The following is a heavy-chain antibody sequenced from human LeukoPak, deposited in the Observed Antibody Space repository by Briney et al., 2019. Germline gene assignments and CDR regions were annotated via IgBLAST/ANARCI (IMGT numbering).Heavy chain of an antibody. CDR1: GFTFSSYE. J-gene: IGHJ4*02. Sequence: GGSLRLSCAASGFTFSSYEMNWVRQAPGKGLEWVSYISSSGSTIYYADSVKGRFTISRDNAKNSLYLQMNSLRAEDTAVYYCARTPPRLGYFDYWGQGTLVTVSS. CDR3: ARTPPRLGYFDY. CDR2: ISSSGSTI. V-gene: IGHV3-48*03. D-gene: IGHD7-27*01.